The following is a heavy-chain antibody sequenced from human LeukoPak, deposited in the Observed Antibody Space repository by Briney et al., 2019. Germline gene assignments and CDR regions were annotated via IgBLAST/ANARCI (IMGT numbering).Heavy chain of an antibody. CDR2: IGTAGDT. J-gene: IGHJ4*02. Sequence: TGGSLRLSCAASGFTFSSYDMHWVRQATGKGLEWVSAIGTAGDTYYPGSVKGRFTISRDNSKNTLYLQMNSLRAEDTAVYYCAKDSWVRKYYDILTGYYENWGQGTLVTVSS. D-gene: IGHD3-9*01. V-gene: IGHV3-13*01. CDR3: AKDSWVRKYYDILTGYYEN. CDR1: GFTFSSYD.